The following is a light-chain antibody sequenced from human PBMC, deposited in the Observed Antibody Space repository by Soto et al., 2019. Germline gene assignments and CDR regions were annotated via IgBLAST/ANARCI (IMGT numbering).Light chain of an antibody. J-gene: IGKJ1*01. CDR2: GAS. CDR3: QQYNNWPQT. CDR1: QSVSSN. Sequence: EIVWTQSPATLSVSPGERATLSCRASQSVSSNLAWYQQKPGQAPRLLIYGASTRATGLPARFSGSGSGTEFTLTISSLQSEDFAVYYCQQYNNWPQTFGQGTKVDIK. V-gene: IGKV3-15*01.